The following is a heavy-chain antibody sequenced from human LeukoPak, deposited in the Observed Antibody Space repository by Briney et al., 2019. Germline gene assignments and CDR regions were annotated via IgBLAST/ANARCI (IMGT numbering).Heavy chain of an antibody. CDR1: GFTFDDYA. V-gene: IGHV3-66*01. CDR3: AREYSSSWAYFDY. Sequence: GGSLRLSCAASGFTFDDYAMHWVRQAPGKGLEWVSITYSGGSTRYTDSVMGRFSISRDNSKNTLYLQMNSLRAEDTAVYYCAREYSSSWAYFDYWGQGTLVTVSS. J-gene: IGHJ4*02. CDR2: TYSGGST. D-gene: IGHD6-13*01.